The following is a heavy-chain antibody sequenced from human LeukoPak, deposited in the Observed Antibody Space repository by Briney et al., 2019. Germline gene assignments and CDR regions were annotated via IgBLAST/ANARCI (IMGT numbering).Heavy chain of an antibody. J-gene: IGHJ4*02. CDR3: ASNLAIAAAGTGTGY. D-gene: IGHD6-13*01. Sequence: SETLSLACAVSGGSFSGYYWSWIRQPPGKGLEWIGEINHSGSTNYNPSLKSRVTISVDTSKNQFSLKLSSVTAADTAVYYCASNLAIAAAGTGTGYWGQGTLVTVSS. CDR2: INHSGST. V-gene: IGHV4-34*01. CDR1: GGSFSGYY.